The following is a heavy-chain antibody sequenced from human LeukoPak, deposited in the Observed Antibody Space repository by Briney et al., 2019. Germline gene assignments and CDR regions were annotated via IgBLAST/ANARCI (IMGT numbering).Heavy chain of an antibody. Sequence: GASVKVSCKASGYTFTNYYMHWVRQAPGQGLEWMGIINPSDGSTSYAQKFQGRVTVTRDTSTRTVYMELGSLTSEDTAVYYCARGHSSGWLNFDYWGQGTLVTVSS. CDR2: INPSDGST. CDR1: GYTFTNYY. J-gene: IGHJ4*02. CDR3: ARGHSSGWLNFDY. V-gene: IGHV1-46*01. D-gene: IGHD6-19*01.